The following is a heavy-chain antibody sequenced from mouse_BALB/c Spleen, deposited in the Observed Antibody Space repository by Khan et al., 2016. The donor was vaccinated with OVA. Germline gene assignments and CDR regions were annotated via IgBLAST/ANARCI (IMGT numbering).Heavy chain of an antibody. CDR3: ARRAYGSSYPGFAY. Sequence: QVRLQQSGPELVKPGASVKMSCKASGYSFTDYIISWVKQRTGQGLQWIGEIYPGSGSLYSNEEFKGKATLTADKSSNPAYMHLSSLTSEDLPVYFCARRAYGSSYPGFAYWGPGTLVTVSA. CDR1: GYSFTDYI. CDR2: IYPGSGSL. D-gene: IGHD1-1*01. V-gene: IGHV1-77*01. J-gene: IGHJ3*01.